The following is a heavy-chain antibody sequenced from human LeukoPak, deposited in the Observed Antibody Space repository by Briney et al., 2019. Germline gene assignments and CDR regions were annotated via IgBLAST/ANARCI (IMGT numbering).Heavy chain of an antibody. Sequence: GGSLRLSCAASGFTFSTYGMHWVRQAPGKGLEWVAFIRYDGSNKYHADSVKGRFTISGDNSKNTLYLQMNSLRVEDTAVYYCARVLYYYDRSGYPYYFDYWGQGTLVTVSS. CDR2: IRYDGSNK. CDR1: GFTFSTYG. D-gene: IGHD3-22*01. V-gene: IGHV3-30*02. CDR3: ARVLYYYDRSGYPYYFDY. J-gene: IGHJ4*02.